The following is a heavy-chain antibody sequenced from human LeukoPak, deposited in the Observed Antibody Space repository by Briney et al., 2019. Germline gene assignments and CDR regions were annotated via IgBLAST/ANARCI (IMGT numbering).Heavy chain of an antibody. Sequence: GGSLRLSCAASGFTFSTYRMSWVRQAPGKGLEWVANIKQDGSEKHYVDSVKGRFTISRDNAKNSLYLQMNSLRAEDTAVYYCARDRYYTLDYWGQGTLVTVSS. CDR2: IKQDGSEK. CDR3: ARDRYYTLDY. D-gene: IGHD3-3*01. CDR1: GFTFSTYR. V-gene: IGHV3-7*01. J-gene: IGHJ4*02.